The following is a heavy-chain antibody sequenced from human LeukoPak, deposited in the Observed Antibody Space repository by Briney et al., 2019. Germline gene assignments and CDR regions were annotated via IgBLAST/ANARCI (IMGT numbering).Heavy chain of an antibody. J-gene: IGHJ4*02. CDR3: ATHVGSTVSQNTDY. Sequence: PGGSLRLSCAASGFTFSSYAISWVRQAPGQGLEWMGRIIPIFGTASYAQKFQGRVTITTDESTSTAYMELSSLRSEDTAVYYCATHVGSTVSQNTDYWGQGTLVTVSS. V-gene: IGHV1-69*05. CDR1: GFTFSSYA. D-gene: IGHD4-17*01. CDR2: IIPIFGTA.